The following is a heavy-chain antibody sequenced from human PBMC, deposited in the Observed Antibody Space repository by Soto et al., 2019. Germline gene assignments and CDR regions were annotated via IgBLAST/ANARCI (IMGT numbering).Heavy chain of an antibody. CDR2: IGSSDNII. D-gene: IGHD3-22*01. Sequence: QVQLVESGGGLVKPGGSLRLSCAASGFTFSDYYMSWIRQAPGKGLEWVSYIGSSDNIIYYADSVKGRFTISRDNAKNSLYLQMNSLRAEDTAMYYCARDLGYYESSGYFDYWGQGTLVTVSS. J-gene: IGHJ4*02. V-gene: IGHV3-11*01. CDR3: ARDLGYYESSGYFDY. CDR1: GFTFSDYY.